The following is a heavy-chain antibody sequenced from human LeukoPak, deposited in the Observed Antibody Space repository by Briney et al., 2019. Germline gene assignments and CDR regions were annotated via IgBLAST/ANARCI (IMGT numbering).Heavy chain of an antibody. V-gene: IGHV1-8*01. CDR1: GYTFTSYD. CDR3: ARGQPGGITIFGVVIPRPAYYYYGMDV. J-gene: IGHJ6*02. D-gene: IGHD3-3*01. CDR2: MNPNSGNT. Sequence: ASVTVSCKASGYTFTSYDINWARQATGQGLEWMGWMNPNSGNTGYAQKFQGRVTMTRNTSISTAYMELSSLRSEDTAVYYCARGQPGGITIFGVVIPRPAYYYYGMDVWGQGTTVTVSS.